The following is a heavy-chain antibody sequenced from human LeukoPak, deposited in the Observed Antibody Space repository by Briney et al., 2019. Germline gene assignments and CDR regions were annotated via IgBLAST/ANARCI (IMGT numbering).Heavy chain of an antibody. CDR2: IYYSGST. J-gene: IGHJ5*02. Sequence: PSETLSLTCTVSGGSISSSSYYWGWIRQPPGKGLEWIGSIYYSGSTYYNPSLKSRVTISVDTSKNQFSLKLSSVTAADTAVYYCARVPRITMVRGAWGQGTLVTVSS. CDR1: GGSISSSSYY. CDR3: ARVPRITMVRGA. D-gene: IGHD3-10*01. V-gene: IGHV4-39*07.